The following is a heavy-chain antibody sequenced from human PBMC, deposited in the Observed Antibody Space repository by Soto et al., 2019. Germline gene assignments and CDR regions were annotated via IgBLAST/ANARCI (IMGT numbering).Heavy chain of an antibody. D-gene: IGHD2-21*02. J-gene: IGHJ6*02. CDR3: ARDAVVVTAGPYYYYGMDV. V-gene: IGHV3-66*01. CDR1: GFTVSSNY. CDR2: IYSGGST. Sequence: EVQLVESGGGLVQPGGSLRLSCAASGFTVSSNYMSWVRQAPGKGLEWVSVIYSGGSTYYADSVKGRFTISRDNSTNTLYLQMNSLRAEDTAVYYCARDAVVVTAGPYYYYGMDVWGQGTTVTVSS.